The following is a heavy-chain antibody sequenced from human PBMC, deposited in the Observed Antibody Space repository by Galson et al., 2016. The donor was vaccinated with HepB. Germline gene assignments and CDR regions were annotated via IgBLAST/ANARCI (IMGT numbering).Heavy chain of an antibody. CDR1: GYTLSSYT. V-gene: IGHV1-3*01. CDR3: AKEWAKYTGRKDY. CDR2: INAGDGDT. D-gene: IGHD3-3*01. J-gene: IGHJ4*02. Sequence: SVKVSCKASGYTLSSYTMHWVRQAPGQGLEWMGWINAGDGDTRYSQRFQGRIAIIRDTSANTAYIELSSLTSEDTAVYYCAKEWAKYTGRKDYWGQGTPVTVS.